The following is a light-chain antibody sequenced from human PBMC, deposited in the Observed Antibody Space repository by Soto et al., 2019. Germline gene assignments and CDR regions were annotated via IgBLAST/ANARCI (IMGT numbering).Light chain of an antibody. CDR3: CSYAGSFV. V-gene: IGLV2-11*01. CDR2: DVS. Sequence: QSALTQPRSVSGSPGQSVTISCTGTSSDVGGYNYVSWYQQYPGKAPKLMIYDVSKRPSGVPDRFSGSKSGNTASLTISGLQADDEADYYCCSYAGSFVFGGGTKVTVL. J-gene: IGLJ2*01. CDR1: SSDVGGYNY.